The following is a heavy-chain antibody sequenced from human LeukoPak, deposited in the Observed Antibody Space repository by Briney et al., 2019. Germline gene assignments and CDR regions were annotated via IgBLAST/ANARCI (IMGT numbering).Heavy chain of an antibody. D-gene: IGHD5-18*01. V-gene: IGHV4-39*01. Sequence: SETLSLTCTVSGGSISSSSYYWGWIRQPPGKGLEWIGNIYFSENTYYNPSLKSRVTIHIDTSKNQFSLKLSSVTAADTAVYYCARQSNTAIAYWGQGTLVTVSS. CDR2: IYFSENT. CDR1: GGSISSSSYY. J-gene: IGHJ4*02. CDR3: ARQSNTAIAY.